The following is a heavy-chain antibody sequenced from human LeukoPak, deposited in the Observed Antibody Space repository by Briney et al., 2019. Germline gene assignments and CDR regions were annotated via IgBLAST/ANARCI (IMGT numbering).Heavy chain of an antibody. D-gene: IGHD5-12*01. V-gene: IGHV3-30*02. J-gene: IGHJ4*02. CDR3: AKGQHIVTTISQEGFEY. CDR2: IGSDGTKK. CDR1: GFTFSNYG. Sequence: GGSLRLSCVASGFTFSNYGMHWVRQSPGKGLDWVAFIGSDGTKKYSADSVKGRFTISRDNSRNTLYLQMNSLKTEDTAVYYCAKGQHIVTTISQEGFEYWGQGTLVTVSS.